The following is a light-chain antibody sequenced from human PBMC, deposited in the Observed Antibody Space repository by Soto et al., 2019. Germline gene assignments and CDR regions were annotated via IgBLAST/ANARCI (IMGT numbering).Light chain of an antibody. Sequence: VVFTHSPGTLSLSPWYRATLSFMSSQSVSNDYVAWVQQKPGQTPRLLIYSVSSRATGIPDRFSGSGSGTDFTLTISRLEPEDFAMYYCLHHGSSLWTFGQGTKVDNK. CDR1: QSVSNDY. CDR2: SVS. CDR3: LHHGSSLWT. V-gene: IGKV3-20*01. J-gene: IGKJ1*01.